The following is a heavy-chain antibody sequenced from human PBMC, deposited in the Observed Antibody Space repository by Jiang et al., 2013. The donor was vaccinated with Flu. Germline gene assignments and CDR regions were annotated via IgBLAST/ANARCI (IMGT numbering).Heavy chain of an antibody. J-gene: IGHJ4*02. CDR3: ARVPGYSPGGYFDY. CDR1: GDSVSSNSAA. V-gene: IGHV6-1*01. D-gene: IGHD6-13*01. CDR2: TYYRSKWYN. Sequence: QTLSLTCAISGDSVSSNSAAWNWIRQSPSRGLEWLGRTYYRSKWYNDYAVSVKSRITINPDTSKNQFSLQLNSVTPEDTAVYYCARVPGYSPGGYFDYWGQGTLVTVSS.